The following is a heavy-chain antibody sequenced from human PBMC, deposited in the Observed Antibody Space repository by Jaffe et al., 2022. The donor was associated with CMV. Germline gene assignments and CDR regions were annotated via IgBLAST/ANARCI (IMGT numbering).Heavy chain of an antibody. CDR1: GFTFSSYS. CDR2: ISSSSSYI. V-gene: IGHV3-21*01. Sequence: EVQLVESGGGLVKPGGSLRLSCAASGFTFSSYSMNWVRQAPGKGLEWVSSISSSSSYIYYADSVKGRFTISRDNAKNSLYLQMNSLRAEDTAVYYCACPIAAAANFDYWGQGTLVTVSS. D-gene: IGHD6-13*01. J-gene: IGHJ4*02. CDR3: ACPIAAAANFDY.